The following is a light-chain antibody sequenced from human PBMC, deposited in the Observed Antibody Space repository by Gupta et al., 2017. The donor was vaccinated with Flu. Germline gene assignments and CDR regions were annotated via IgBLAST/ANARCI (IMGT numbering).Light chain of an antibody. J-gene: IGKJ1*01. Sequence: PATLLLSPGERATLSCRARQSVSSYLAWYQQKPGQAPRLLIYDASNRATGIPARFSGSGSGTDFTLTISSLEPEDFAVYYCQQRSNWPRTFGQGTKVEIE. CDR1: QSVSSY. CDR3: QQRSNWPRT. CDR2: DAS. V-gene: IGKV3-11*01.